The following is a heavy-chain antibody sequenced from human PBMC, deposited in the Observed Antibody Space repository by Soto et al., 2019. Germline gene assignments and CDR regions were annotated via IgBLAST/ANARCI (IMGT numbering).Heavy chain of an antibody. V-gene: IGHV3-48*01. CDR3: AREISLSAASYFDY. Sequence: GGSLRLSCTASGFTFNTYNMNWVRQAPGKGLGLVSYISSSSYTIKYSDPVYCRFTVSSDNLNKSLYLQMNSLRGEDTAVYFCAREISLSAASYFDYWGQGTLVTVSS. CDR1: GFTFNTYN. D-gene: IGHD6-25*01. CDR2: ISSSSYTI. J-gene: IGHJ4*02.